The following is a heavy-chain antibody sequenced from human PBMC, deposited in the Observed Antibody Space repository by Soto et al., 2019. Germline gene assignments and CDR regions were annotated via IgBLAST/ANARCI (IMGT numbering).Heavy chain of an antibody. CDR2: IIPIFGTA. V-gene: IGHV1-69*13. CDR3: ARWFRNYYGSGKSDYYYYYGMDV. Sequence: ASVKVSCKASGGTFSSYAISWVRQAPGQGLEWMGGIIPIFGTANYAQKFQGRVTITADESTSTAYMELSSLRSEDTAVYYCARWFRNYYGSGKSDYYYYYGMDVWGQGTTVTVSS. D-gene: IGHD3-10*01. J-gene: IGHJ6*02. CDR1: GGTFSSYA.